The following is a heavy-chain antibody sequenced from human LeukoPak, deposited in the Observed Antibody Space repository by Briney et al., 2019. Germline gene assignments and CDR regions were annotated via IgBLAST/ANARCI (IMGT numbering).Heavy chain of an antibody. Sequence: PSETLSLTCTVSGASSSNSYWSWIRQPAGKGLEWIGHIHTNGDTYYNPSLKSRVTMSVDTSKNQFSLNLNSVTAADTAVYYCARGGASSLPFDYWGQGTLVTVSS. V-gene: IGHV4-4*07. D-gene: IGHD6-13*01. CDR2: IHTNGDT. CDR1: GASSSNSY. CDR3: ARGGASSLPFDY. J-gene: IGHJ4*02.